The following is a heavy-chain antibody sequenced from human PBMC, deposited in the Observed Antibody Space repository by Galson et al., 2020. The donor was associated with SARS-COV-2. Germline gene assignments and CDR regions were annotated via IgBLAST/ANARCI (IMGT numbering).Heavy chain of an antibody. V-gene: IGHV4-59*11. CDR1: GGSISSHY. J-gene: IGHJ4*02. D-gene: IGHD2-21*02. CDR3: AREENFFLVGTATRMCYFAY. Sequence: SETLSLTCTVSGGSISSHYWSWIRQPPGKGLEWIGHIYYSGSTNYNPSLKSRVTILVDTSKNQFSLKLSPVTAADTAVYYCAREENFFLVGTATRMCYFAYWCRGTLATVSS. CDR2: IYYSGST.